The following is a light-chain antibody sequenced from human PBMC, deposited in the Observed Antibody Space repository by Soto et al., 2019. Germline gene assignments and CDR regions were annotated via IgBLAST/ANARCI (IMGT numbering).Light chain of an antibody. CDR2: GAS. Sequence: EIVLTHSQGTLSLSPGERATLSSSAGQSVSNNYLAWYQQKPGQAPRLLIYGASNRATGIPDRFSGSGSGTDFTLTISRLEPEDFALFYCQYHGSSPITFGQGTRLEIK. CDR1: QSVSNNY. V-gene: IGKV3-20*01. CDR3: QYHGSSPIT. J-gene: IGKJ5*01.